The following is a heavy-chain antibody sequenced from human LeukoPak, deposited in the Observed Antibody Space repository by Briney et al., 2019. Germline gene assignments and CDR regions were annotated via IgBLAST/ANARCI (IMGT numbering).Heavy chain of an antibody. CDR1: GGSFSGYY. J-gene: IGHJ4*02. V-gene: IGHV4-34*01. CDR3: ARDFVGGSYPDY. Sequence: SETLSLTCAVYGGSFSGYYWSWIRQPPGKGLEWIGEINHSGSTNYNPSLKSRVTISVDTSKNQFSLKLSSVTAADTAVYYCARDFVGGSYPDYWGQGTLVTVSS. D-gene: IGHD1-26*01. CDR2: INHSGST.